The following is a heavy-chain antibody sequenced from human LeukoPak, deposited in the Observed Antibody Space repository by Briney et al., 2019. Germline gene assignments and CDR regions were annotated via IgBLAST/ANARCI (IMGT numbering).Heavy chain of an antibody. D-gene: IGHD3-10*01. CDR3: ARGHFNYYGSGSYYYLDY. V-gene: IGHV4-34*01. CDR1: GGSFSGYH. Sequence: PSETLSLTCAVYGGSFSGYHWSWIRQPPGKGLEWIGEINHSGSTNYNPSLKSRVTISVDTSKNQFSLKLSSVTAADTAVYYCARGHFNYYGSGSYYYLDYWGQGTLVTVSS. J-gene: IGHJ4*02. CDR2: INHSGST.